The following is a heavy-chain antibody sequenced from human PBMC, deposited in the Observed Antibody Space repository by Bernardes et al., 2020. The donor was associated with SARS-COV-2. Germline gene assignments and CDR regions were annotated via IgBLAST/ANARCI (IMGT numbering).Heavy chain of an antibody. D-gene: IGHD2-15*01. CDR3: ARDRIYCSGGSCRFYYYYGMDV. CDR2: ISAYNGNT. Sequence: ASVKVSCKASGYTFTSYGISWVRQAPGQGLEWMGWISAYNGNTNYAQKLQGRVTMTTDTSTSTAYMELRSLRSDDTAVYYCARDRIYCSGGSCRFYYYYGMDVWGQGTTVTVSS. CDR1: GYTFTSYG. V-gene: IGHV1-18*01. J-gene: IGHJ6*02.